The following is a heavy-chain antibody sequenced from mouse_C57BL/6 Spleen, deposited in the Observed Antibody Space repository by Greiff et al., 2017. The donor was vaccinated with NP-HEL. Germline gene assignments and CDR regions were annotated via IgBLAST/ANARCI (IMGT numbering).Heavy chain of an antibody. CDR1: GFTFSDYG. Sequence: EVKLLQSGGGLVKPGGSLTLSCAASGFTFSDYGMHWVRQAPVKGLEWVAYISSGSGSISYAHTVKGKVTITGDNAKNTLFLQMTSLRSEDTAMYYCARDYALFYDYWGQGTTLTVSA. CDR2: ISSGSGSI. J-gene: IGHJ2*01. CDR3: ARDYALFYDY. V-gene: IGHV5-17*01. D-gene: IGHD1-1*02.